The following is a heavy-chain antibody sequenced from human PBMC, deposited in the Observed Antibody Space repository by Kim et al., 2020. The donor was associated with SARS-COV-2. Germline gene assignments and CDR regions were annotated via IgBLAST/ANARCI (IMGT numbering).Heavy chain of an antibody. CDR1: GFTFSNYW. CDR3: ARGWGHNDY. J-gene: IGHJ4*02. CDR2: INQDGSEK. V-gene: IGHV3-7*01. D-gene: IGHD2-21*02. Sequence: GGSLRLSCAASGFTFSNYWMSWVRQGPEKGLEWVANINQDGSEKYYVDSVKGRFTISRDNAKNSLYLQMNSLRGEDMAVYYCARGWGHNDYWGQGTLVTVSS.